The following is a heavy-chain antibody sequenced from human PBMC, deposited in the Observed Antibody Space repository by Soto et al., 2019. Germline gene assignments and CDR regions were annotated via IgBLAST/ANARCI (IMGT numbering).Heavy chain of an antibody. CDR1: GFTVSSNY. J-gene: IGHJ6*04. D-gene: IGHD5-12*01. V-gene: IGHV3-66*01. CDR3: ARAPLPYVDIVSTTTYRLVPV. CDR2: IYSGGST. Sequence: EVQLVESGGGLVQPGGSLRLSCAASGFTVSSNYMSWVRQAPGKGLEWVSVIYSGGSTYYADSVKGRFTISRDNSKNTLYLQMNSLRAEDTAVYYCARAPLPYVDIVSTTTYRLVPVWGKGTTVTVSS.